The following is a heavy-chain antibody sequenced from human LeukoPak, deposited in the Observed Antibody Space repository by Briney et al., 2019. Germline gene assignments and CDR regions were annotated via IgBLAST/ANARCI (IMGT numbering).Heavy chain of an antibody. J-gene: IGHJ4*02. Sequence: GGSLRLSCAASGFTFSSYAMSWVRQAPGKGLEWVSAINGPGTTFYADIVKGRFSVSRDISKNTLSLEMNSLRADDTAVYYCAAVFAEGYIDYWGQGTVVTVSS. V-gene: IGHV3-23*01. CDR3: AAVFAEGYIDY. D-gene: IGHD2-2*02. CDR1: GFTFSSYA. CDR2: INGPGTT.